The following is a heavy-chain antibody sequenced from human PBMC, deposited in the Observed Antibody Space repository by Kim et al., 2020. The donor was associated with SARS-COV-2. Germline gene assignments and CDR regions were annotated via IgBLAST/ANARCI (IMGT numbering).Heavy chain of an antibody. Sequence: GGSLRLSCTASGFTFSNAWMTWVRQAPGKGLEWVGRIKTKTEGGTTGYAAPVKGRFTISRDDSKNTLYLQMNSLKTEDTAVYYCTTTSYPDYWGQGTLVTVSS. J-gene: IGHJ4*02. CDR1: GFTFSNAW. V-gene: IGHV3-15*01. CDR3: TTTSYPDY. CDR2: IKTKTEGGTT. D-gene: IGHD1-26*01.